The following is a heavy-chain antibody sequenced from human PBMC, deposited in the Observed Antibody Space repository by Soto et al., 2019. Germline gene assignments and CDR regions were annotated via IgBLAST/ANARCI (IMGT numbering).Heavy chain of an antibody. V-gene: IGHV4-39*01. Sequence: SETLFLTCTVSGGSISSSSYYWCWILHPPGKGLEWIGSIYYSGSTYYNPSLKSRVTISVDTSKNQFSLKLSSVTAADTAVYYCARHRYDRRCYYDDRHYYGMDGCGQGTTVTVAS. CDR2: IYYSGST. D-gene: IGHD3-22*01. CDR1: GGSISSSSYY. J-gene: IGHJ6*02. CDR3: ARHRYDRRCYYDDRHYYGMDG.